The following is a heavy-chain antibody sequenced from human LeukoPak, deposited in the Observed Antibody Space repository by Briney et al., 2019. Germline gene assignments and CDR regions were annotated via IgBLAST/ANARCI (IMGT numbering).Heavy chain of an antibody. CDR1: GFTFSSYG. D-gene: IGHD6-13*01. CDR3: ARGQQLVVSYYYYMDV. CDR2: ISSSSSYI. Sequence: GGSLRLSCAASGFTFSSYGMNWVRQAPGKGLEWVSSISSSSSYIYYADSVKGRFTISRDNAKNSLYLQMNSLRAEDTAVYYCARGQQLVVSYYYYMDVWGKGTTVTVSS. J-gene: IGHJ6*03. V-gene: IGHV3-21*01.